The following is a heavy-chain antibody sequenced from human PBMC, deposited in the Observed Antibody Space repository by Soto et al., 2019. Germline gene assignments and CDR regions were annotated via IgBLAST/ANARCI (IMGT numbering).Heavy chain of an antibody. V-gene: IGHV4-34*01. CDR1: GGSVCGYY. J-gene: IGHJ6*02. CDR3: ARGREQWLVIRSYGMDV. D-gene: IGHD6-19*01. Sequence: SETPSISCAVCGGSVCGYYWGGIRQQPGKGLEWIGEINHSGSTNYNPSLKSRVTISVDTSKNQFSLKLSSVTAADTAVYYCARGREQWLVIRSYGMDVWGQGTTVTVS. CDR2: INHSGST.